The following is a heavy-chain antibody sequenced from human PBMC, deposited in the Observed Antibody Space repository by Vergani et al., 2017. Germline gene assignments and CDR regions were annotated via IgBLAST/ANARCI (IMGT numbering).Heavy chain of an antibody. CDR2: IQFDGSNQ. D-gene: IGHD3-16*01. CDR1: GFTLSNYD. J-gene: IGHJ4*02. CDR3: AKHFRGWGIDY. Sequence: QVQLVESGGGVVQRGGSLRLSCATSGFTLSNYDMQWIRQGPGKGLEFVAFIQFDGSNQYYADSVKGRFTLSRDFSKNTLYLQMNRLRTDDTATYYCAKHFRGWGIDYWCQGTQVIVSS. V-gene: IGHV3-30*02.